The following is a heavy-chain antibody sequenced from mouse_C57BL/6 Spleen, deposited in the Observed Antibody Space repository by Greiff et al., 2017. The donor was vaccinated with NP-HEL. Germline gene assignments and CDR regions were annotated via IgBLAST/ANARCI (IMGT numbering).Heavy chain of an antibody. CDR2: IHPNSGST. V-gene: IGHV1-64*01. CDR3: ARAGIYYGNYDWYFDV. CDR1: GYTFTSYW. J-gene: IGHJ1*03. Sequence: QVQLQQPGAEPVKPGASVKLSCKASGYTFTSYWMHWVKQRPGQGLEWIGMIHPNSGSTNYNEKFKSKATLTVDKSSSTAYMQLSSLTSEDSAVYYCARAGIYYGNYDWYFDVWGTGTTVTVSS. D-gene: IGHD2-1*01.